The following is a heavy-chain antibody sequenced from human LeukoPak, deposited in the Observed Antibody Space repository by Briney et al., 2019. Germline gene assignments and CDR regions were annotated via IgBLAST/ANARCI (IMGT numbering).Heavy chain of an antibody. V-gene: IGHV3-9*01. D-gene: IGHD3-3*01. CDR1: GFRFDDYA. J-gene: IGHJ5*02. Sequence: GRSLRLSCAASGFRFDDYAMHWVRQGPGKGLEWVSGISWNSGSTGYADSVKGRFTISRDNAGNSLYLQMNSLRPEDTALYYCAKGLFGVVIRGNYFDPWGQGTLVTVSS. CDR2: ISWNSGST. CDR3: AKGLFGVVIRGNYFDP.